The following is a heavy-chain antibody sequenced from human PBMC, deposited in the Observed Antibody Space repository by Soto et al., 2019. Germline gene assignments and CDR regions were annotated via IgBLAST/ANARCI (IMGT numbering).Heavy chain of an antibody. CDR1: GGTFSRYA. Sequence: AVKVSCKASGGTFSRYAISWVRQAPGQGLEWMGGIIPIFGTANYAQKFQGRVTITADKSTRTAYMELTSLRSEDTAVYYCASLIMITFGGVTGGAFDIWGQGTRVTVS. CDR2: IIPIFGTA. V-gene: IGHV1-69*06. J-gene: IGHJ3*02. CDR3: ASLIMITFGGVTGGAFDI. D-gene: IGHD3-16*01.